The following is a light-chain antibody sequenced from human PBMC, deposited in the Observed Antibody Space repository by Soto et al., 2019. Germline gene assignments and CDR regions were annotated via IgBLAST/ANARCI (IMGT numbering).Light chain of an antibody. J-gene: IGLJ2*01. CDR2: YDS. Sequence: SSELTQPPSVSVAPGKTARITCEENNIGSKSVHWYQQRPGQAPVVLIYYDSDRPSGIPERFSGSNSGNTATLTISRVEAGDEADYYCQVWDSSTDHVLFGGGTKLTVL. V-gene: IGLV3-21*04. CDR1: NIGSKS. CDR3: QVWDSSTDHVL.